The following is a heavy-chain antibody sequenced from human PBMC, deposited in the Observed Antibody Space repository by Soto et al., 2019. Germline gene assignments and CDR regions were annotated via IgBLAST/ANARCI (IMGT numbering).Heavy chain of an antibody. D-gene: IGHD3-3*01. CDR1: GFTFSDYY. V-gene: IGHV3-11*01. J-gene: IGHJ6*03. Sequence: QVQLVESGGGLVKPGGSLRLSCAASGFTFSDYYMYWVRQAPGKGLEWVSYISSSGTTVHYGDSVKGRFTISRDNAKNSVSRQMNNLRAEDTAVYYCARSGGSGVVRFLGDCHMDVWGRGTSVTVSS. CDR3: ARSGGSGVVRFLGDCHMDV. CDR2: ISSSGTTV.